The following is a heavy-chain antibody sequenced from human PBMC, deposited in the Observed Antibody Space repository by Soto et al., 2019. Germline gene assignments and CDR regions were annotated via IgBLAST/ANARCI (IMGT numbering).Heavy chain of an antibody. CDR2: IKSSDGGA. D-gene: IGHD3-16*01. Sequence: EVQLVESGGDLVQPGGSLRLSCTTSRFTFSNSAMSWVRQAPGKGLEWVSTIKSSDGGAYYGDSVKGRFTISRDNPKNTLYLQMNSLRAEDTAVYYCANALGSLYPFDIWGQGTMVTVSS. V-gene: IGHV3-23*04. J-gene: IGHJ3*02. CDR1: RFTFSNSA. CDR3: ANALGSLYPFDI.